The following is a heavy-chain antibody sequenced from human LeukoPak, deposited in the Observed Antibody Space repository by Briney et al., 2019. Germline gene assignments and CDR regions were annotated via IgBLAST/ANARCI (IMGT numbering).Heavy chain of an antibody. Sequence: GGSLRLSCAASGFTFSSYAMSWVRQAPGKGLEWVSAISGSGGSTYYADSVKGRFTISRDNSKNTLYLQMSSLRAEDTAVYYCVKSQWLVACYFDYWGQGTLVTVSS. D-gene: IGHD6-19*01. V-gene: IGHV3-23*01. CDR1: GFTFSSYA. CDR2: ISGSGGST. J-gene: IGHJ4*02. CDR3: VKSQWLVACYFDY.